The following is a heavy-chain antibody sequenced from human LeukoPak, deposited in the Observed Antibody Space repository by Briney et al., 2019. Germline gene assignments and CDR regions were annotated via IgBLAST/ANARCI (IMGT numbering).Heavy chain of an antibody. J-gene: IGHJ6*03. V-gene: IGHV4-59*01. CDR1: GDSISTYS. Sequence: SETLSLTCTVSGDSISTYSWNWIRQPPGKGLEWIGDIYYSGATNYNPSLKSRVTISVDTSKNQFSLNLTSLTAADTAVYYCASLIAARPDYYYYYMDVWGKGTTVTVSS. CDR3: ASLIAARPDYYYYYMDV. CDR2: IYYSGAT. D-gene: IGHD6-6*01.